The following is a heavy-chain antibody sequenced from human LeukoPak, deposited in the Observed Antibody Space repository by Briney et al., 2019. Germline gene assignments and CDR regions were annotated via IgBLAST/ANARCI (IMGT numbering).Heavy chain of an antibody. CDR2: ISTSGSTT. D-gene: IGHD2-15*01. V-gene: IGHV3-48*03. CDR3: AKSPASGGSCYSPSDS. CDR1: GFTFSDYE. J-gene: IGHJ4*02. Sequence: GGSLRLSCAASGFTFSDYEINWVRQAPGKGLEWVSCISTSGSTTYYADSVKGRFTISRDTSKNTLYLQMNSLRAEDTAVYYCAKSPASGGSCYSPSDSRGQGILVTVSS.